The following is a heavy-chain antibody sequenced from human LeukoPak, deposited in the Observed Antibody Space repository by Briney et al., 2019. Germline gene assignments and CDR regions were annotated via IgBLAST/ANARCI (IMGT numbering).Heavy chain of an antibody. Sequence: ASVKVSCKASGYTFTGYYMHWVRQDPGQGLEWMGWINPNSGGTNYAQKFQGWVTMTRDTSISTAYMELSRLRSDDTAVYYCARERITIFGVVYYYYYGMDVWGQGTTVTVSS. V-gene: IGHV1-2*04. CDR1: GYTFTGYY. CDR3: ARERITIFGVVYYYYYGMDV. J-gene: IGHJ6*02. CDR2: INPNSGGT. D-gene: IGHD3-3*01.